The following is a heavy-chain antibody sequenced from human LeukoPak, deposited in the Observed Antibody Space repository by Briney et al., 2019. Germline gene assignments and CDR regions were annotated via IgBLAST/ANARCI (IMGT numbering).Heavy chain of an antibody. CDR2: ISSSGSSI. J-gene: IGHJ4*02. D-gene: IGHD3-22*01. V-gene: IGHV3-48*03. CDR3: ARRGYCDTSGYLFDD. Sequence: GGSLRLSCAASGFTFSSYEMNWIRQAPGRGLEWVSYISSSGSSIYYVDSVKGRFIISRDNAKNSLFLQMNSLRAEDTAVYYCARRGYCDTSGYLFDDWGQGTLVTVSS. CDR1: GFTFSSYE.